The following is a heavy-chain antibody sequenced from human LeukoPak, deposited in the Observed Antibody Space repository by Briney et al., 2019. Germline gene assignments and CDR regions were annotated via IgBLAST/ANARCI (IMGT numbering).Heavy chain of an antibody. J-gene: IGHJ4*02. V-gene: IGHV1-2*02. Sequence: ASVKVSCKTSGYTFTVYNMHWVRQAPGQGLEWMGWINPNSGDTNYAQKFQDRVTMTRDTSISTAYMELTSLTFDDTAVYYCARDAIAVAGLGGYWGQGTLVTVSS. CDR3: ARDAIAVAGLGGY. CDR1: GYTFTVYN. CDR2: INPNSGDT. D-gene: IGHD6-19*01.